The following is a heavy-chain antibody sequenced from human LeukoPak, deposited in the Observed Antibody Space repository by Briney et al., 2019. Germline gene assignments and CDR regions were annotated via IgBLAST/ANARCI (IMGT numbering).Heavy chain of an antibody. D-gene: IGHD6-13*01. CDR2: IWYDGSNK. CDR1: GFTFSSYG. Sequence: GRSLRLSCAASGFTFSSYGMHWVRQAPGKGLEWVAVIWYDGSNKYYADSVKGRFTISRGNSKNTLYLQMNSLRAEDTAVYYCARDPYSSSFYYFDYWGQGTLVTVSS. CDR3: ARDPYSSSFYYFDY. J-gene: IGHJ4*02. V-gene: IGHV3-33*01.